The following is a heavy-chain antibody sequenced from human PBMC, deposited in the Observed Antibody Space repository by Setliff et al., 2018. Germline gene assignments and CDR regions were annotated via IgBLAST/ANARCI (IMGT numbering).Heavy chain of an antibody. CDR1: GYTFTNYA. D-gene: IGHD5-18*01. J-gene: IGHJ4*02. Sequence: ASVKVSCKASGYTFTNYAIHWVRQAPGQRPEWMGWINTGNANTKYSQKFQGRVTITRDASASTAYMEVRSLRSDDTAVYYCARDIATGGYTYGFFYWGQGTMVTVSS. CDR3: ARDIATGGYTYGFFY. CDR2: INTGNANT. V-gene: IGHV1-3*04.